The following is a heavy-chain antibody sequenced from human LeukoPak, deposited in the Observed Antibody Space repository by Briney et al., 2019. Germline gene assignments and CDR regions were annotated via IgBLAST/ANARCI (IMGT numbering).Heavy chain of an antibody. J-gene: IGHJ5*02. CDR1: GFTFSSYN. V-gene: IGHV3-21*01. CDR3: ARGKTSQNIVTRKTYNWFDP. CDR2: ISSSSNYI. Sequence: GESLRLSCAASGFTFSSYNMNWVRQAPGKGLEWVSSISSSSNYIYYADSVKGRFTISRDNAKNSLYLQMKSLRAEDTAVYYCARGKTSQNIVTRKTYNWFDPWGQGTLVTVSS. D-gene: IGHD2/OR15-2a*01.